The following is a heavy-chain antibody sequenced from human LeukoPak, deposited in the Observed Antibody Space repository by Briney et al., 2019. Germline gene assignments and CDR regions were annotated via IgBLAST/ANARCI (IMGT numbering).Heavy chain of an antibody. J-gene: IGHJ4*02. V-gene: IGHV4-34*01. D-gene: IGHD6-19*01. CDR2: INHSGST. CDR3: ARTGSSGWGYFDY. CDR1: GESFIGYY. Sequence: SETLSLTCAVYGESFIGYYWSRIRQPPGKGLEWIGEINHSGSTNYNPSLKSRVTISVDTSKNQFSLKLSSVTAADTAVYYCARTGSSGWGYFDYWGQGTLVTVSS.